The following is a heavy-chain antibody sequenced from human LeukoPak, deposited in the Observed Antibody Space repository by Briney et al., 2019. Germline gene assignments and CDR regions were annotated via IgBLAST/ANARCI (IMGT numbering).Heavy chain of an antibody. J-gene: IGHJ3*02. CDR2: IRSGGTV. V-gene: IGHV3-48*02. CDR1: GFTFSTYS. CDR3: ARDETYGFDT. Sequence: PVGSLRLSCAASGFTFSTYSMNWVRQAPGKGLEWLSYIRSGGTVNYADSVKGRFIISRDNAKNSLYLQMNSLRDEDTAVYYCARDETYGFDTWGQGTMDSVSS.